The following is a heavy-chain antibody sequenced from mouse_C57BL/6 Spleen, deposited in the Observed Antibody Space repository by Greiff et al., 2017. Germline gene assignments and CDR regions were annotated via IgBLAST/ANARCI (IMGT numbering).Heavy chain of an antibody. Sequence: EVKVVESGGGLVQPGGSLKLSCEASGFTFSDYGMAWVRQAPRKGPEWVALISNLEYSIYYADNVTGRFTISRENSKNTLYLEMRSLRSEDTAMYYCARQGVVRAMDYWAQGTSVTVSS. CDR1: GFTFSDYG. D-gene: IGHD1-1*01. V-gene: IGHV5-15*01. CDR3: ARQGVVRAMDY. CDR2: ISNLEYSI. J-gene: IGHJ4*01.